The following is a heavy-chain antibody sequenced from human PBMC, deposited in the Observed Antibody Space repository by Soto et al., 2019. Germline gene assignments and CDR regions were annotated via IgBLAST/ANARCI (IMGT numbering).Heavy chain of an antibody. Sequence: PSETLSLTCTVSGGSISSSSYYWGWIRQPPGEGLEWIGSTYYGGSTNYNPSLKSRVTISVDTSKNQFSLKLSSVTAADTAVYYCAKGGSSRFDPWGQGTLVTVSS. CDR1: GGSISSSSYY. CDR2: TYYGGST. J-gene: IGHJ5*02. V-gene: IGHV4-39*07. D-gene: IGHD1-26*01. CDR3: AKGGSSRFDP.